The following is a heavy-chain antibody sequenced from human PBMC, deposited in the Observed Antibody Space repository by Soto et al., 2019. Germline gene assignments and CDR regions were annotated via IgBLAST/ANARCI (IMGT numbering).Heavy chain of an antibody. V-gene: IGHV4-31*03. Sequence: QVQLQESGPGLVKPSQTLSLTCTVSGGSISSDGYYWSWVRQHPGKGLEWIGYIYYSGLTDYNRSLRRRVNISRDTSKTQFTLTLSSVTAADTAVYYCARSGSSRIEYFPPWGQGTLVTVSS. CDR2: IYYSGLT. CDR1: GGSISSDGYY. J-gene: IGHJ1*01. D-gene: IGHD1-26*01. CDR3: ARSGSSRIEYFPP.